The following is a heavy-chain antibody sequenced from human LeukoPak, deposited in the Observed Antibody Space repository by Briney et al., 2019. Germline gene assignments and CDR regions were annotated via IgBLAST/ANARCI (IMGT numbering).Heavy chain of an antibody. V-gene: IGHV4-4*07. CDR1: GGSISSYY. D-gene: IGHD3-22*01. J-gene: IGHJ4*02. CDR2: IYTSGST. Sequence: PSETLSLTCTVSGGSISSYYWSWIRQPAGKGLEWIGRIYTSGSTNYNPSLKSRVTMSVDTSKNQFSLKLSSVTAADTAVYYCARPGYYYDSSGYYTRDYWGQGTLVTVSS. CDR3: ARPGYYYDSSGYYTRDY.